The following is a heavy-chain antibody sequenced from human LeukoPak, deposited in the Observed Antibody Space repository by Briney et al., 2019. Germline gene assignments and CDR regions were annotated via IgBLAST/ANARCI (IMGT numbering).Heavy chain of an antibody. J-gene: IGHJ5*02. CDR1: GGSISSYY. Sequence: PSETLSLTCTVSGGSISSYYWSWIRQPPGKGLEWIGYIYYSGSTNYNPSLKSRVTISVDTSKNQFTLKLSSVTAADTGVYYCAREGAIYCSGGSCYDNWFDPWGQGTLVTVSS. CDR2: IYYSGST. D-gene: IGHD2-15*01. CDR3: AREGAIYCSGGSCYDNWFDP. V-gene: IGHV4-59*01.